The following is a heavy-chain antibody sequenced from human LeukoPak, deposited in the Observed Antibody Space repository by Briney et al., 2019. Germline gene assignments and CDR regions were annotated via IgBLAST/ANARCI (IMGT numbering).Heavy chain of an antibody. CDR3: ARGFVVVTAILLGWYFDY. CDR2: IYYSGST. J-gene: IGHJ4*02. V-gene: IGHV4-30-4*01. Sequence: SQTLSLTCTVSGGSISSGDYYWSWIRQPPGKGLEWIGYIYYSGSTYYNPSLKCRVTISVDTSKNQFSLKLSSVTAADTAVYYCARGFVVVTAILLGWYFDYWGQGTLVTVSS. D-gene: IGHD2-21*02. CDR1: GGSISSGDYY.